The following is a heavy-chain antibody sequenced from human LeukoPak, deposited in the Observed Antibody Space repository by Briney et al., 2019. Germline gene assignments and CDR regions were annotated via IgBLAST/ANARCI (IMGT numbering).Heavy chain of an antibody. D-gene: IGHD3-10*01. CDR1: GASTSSSRYY. CDR3: ASRGAVTWATGETV. Sequence: SETLSLTCTVSGASTSSSRYYWDWVRQALGKGLEWIGCFYYNGNTFYNPSLKNRVTVSVDTSKNQFSLELSSVTAADTAVYYCASRGAVTWATGETVWGLGTMDAVSS. J-gene: IGHJ3*01. V-gene: IGHV4-39*01. CDR2: FYYNGNT.